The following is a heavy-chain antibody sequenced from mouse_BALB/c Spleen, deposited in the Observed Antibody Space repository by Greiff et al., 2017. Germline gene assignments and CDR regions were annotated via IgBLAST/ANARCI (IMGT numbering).Heavy chain of an antibody. CDR1: GFTFTDYY. J-gene: IGHJ1*01. V-gene: IGHV7-3*02. CDR2: IRNKANGYTT. Sequence: EVKVEESGGGLVQPGGSLRLSCATSGFTFTDYYMSLVRQPPGKALEWLGFIRNKANGYTTEYSASVKGRFTISRDNSQSILYLQMNTLRAEDSATYYCARDFGYFDVWGAGTTVTVSS. CDR3: ARDFGYFDV.